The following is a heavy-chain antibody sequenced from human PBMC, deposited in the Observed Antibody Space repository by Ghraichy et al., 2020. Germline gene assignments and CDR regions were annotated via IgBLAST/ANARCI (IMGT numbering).Heavy chain of an antibody. Sequence: ASVKVSCKASGYTFSNYVMHWVRQAPGQRPEWMGWINPGNGNTKYSQKFQGRVTINRDTSASTAYMELSSLRSEDTAVYYCARAYAPPMDVWGQGTTVTVSS. J-gene: IGHJ6*02. V-gene: IGHV1-3*01. D-gene: IGHD2-2*01. CDR1: GYTFSNYV. CDR3: ARAYAPPMDV. CDR2: INPGNGNT.